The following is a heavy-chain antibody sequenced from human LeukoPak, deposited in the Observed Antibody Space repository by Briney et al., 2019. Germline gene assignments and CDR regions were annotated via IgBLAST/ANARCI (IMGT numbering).Heavy chain of an antibody. J-gene: IGHJ4*02. V-gene: IGHV4-31*03. CDR2: IYYSGST. CDR3: ARVVIGGSGPFDY. Sequence: TSETLSLTCTVSGVSISSGGYYWSWIRQHPGKGLEWIGYIYYSGSTYYNPSLKSRVTISVDTSKNQFSLKLSSVTAADTAVYYCARVVIGGSGPFDYWGQGTLVTVSS. CDR1: GVSISSGGYY. D-gene: IGHD3-10*01.